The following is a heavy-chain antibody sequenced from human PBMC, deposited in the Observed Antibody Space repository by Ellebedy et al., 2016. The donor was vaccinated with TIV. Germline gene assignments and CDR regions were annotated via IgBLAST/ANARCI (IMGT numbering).Heavy chain of an antibody. CDR2: VFYTGTT. Sequence: MPSETLSLTCTVSGGYISNYYWSWIRQSPGKGLEWIGYVFYTGTTNYNPSLQSRVTMSLDTSTKQSSLRLRSVTAADTAIYYCARQLGWGPDWVDPWGHGILVTVSS. CDR3: ARQLGWGPDWVDP. V-gene: IGHV4-59*08. J-gene: IGHJ5*02. CDR1: GGYISNYY. D-gene: IGHD3-10*01.